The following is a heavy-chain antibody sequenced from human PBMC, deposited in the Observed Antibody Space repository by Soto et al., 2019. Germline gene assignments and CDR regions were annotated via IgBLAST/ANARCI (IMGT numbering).Heavy chain of an antibody. J-gene: IGHJ6*02. CDR2: INPNSGGT. CDR1: GYTLTGYY. D-gene: IGHD3-10*01. CDR3: ALSPFTRLRGVSHYYALDV. Sequence: QVQMVMSGAEVKKPGASVKVSCKASGYTLTGYYIHWMRQAPGQGLEWLGWINPNSGGTKYAQKFQGRGTITRETSISTGYIDLTRLKYDDTAVYYCALSPFTRLRGVSHYYALDVWGQGTTVPVSS. V-gene: IGHV1-2*02.